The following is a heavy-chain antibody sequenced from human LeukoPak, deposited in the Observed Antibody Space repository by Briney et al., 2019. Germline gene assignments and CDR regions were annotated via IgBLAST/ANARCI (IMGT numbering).Heavy chain of an antibody. CDR3: ARSQGGYYDSSGYYPPYVWFDP. D-gene: IGHD3-22*01. J-gene: IGHJ5*02. Sequence: SETLSLTCTVSGGSIFSTYYWGWIRQPPGKGLEWIGSVYYSGSTNYNPSLKSRVTISVDKSKNQFSLKLSSVTAADTAVYYCARSQGGYYDSSGYYPPYVWFDPWGQGTLVTVSS. CDR1: GGSIFSTYY. V-gene: IGHV4-39*07. CDR2: VYYSGST.